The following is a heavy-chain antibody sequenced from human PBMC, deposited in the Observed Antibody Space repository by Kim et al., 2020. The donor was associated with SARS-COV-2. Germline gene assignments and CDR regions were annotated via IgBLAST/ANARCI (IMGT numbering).Heavy chain of an antibody. CDR3: ARVTYGSASHYYFAF. Sequence: GGSLRLSCAASRFTFSDYYMSWIRQAPGKGLEWVSYISGVNDYTRYADSVKGRFTISRDNAKNSLYLQMDSLRAEDTALYYCARVTYGSASHYYFAFWG. V-gene: IGHV3-11*05. J-gene: IGHJ4*01. CDR1: RFTFSDYY. CDR2: ISGVNDYT. D-gene: IGHD3-10*01.